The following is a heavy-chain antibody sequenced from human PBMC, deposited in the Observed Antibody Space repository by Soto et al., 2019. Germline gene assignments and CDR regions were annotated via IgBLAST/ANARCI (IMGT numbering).Heavy chain of an antibody. V-gene: IGHV3-43*01. CDR3: AKDGNLGYCSGGSCYYFDY. CDR1: GFTFDDYT. D-gene: IGHD2-15*01. J-gene: IGHJ4*02. Sequence: GGSLRLSCAASGFTFDDYTMHWVRQAPGKGLEWVSLISWDGGSTYYADSVKGRFTISRDNSKNSLYLQMNSLRTEDTALYYCAKDGNLGYCSGGSCYYFDYWGQGTLVTVPS. CDR2: ISWDGGST.